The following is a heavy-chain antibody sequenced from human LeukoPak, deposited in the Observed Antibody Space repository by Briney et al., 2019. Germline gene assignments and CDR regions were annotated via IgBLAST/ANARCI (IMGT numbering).Heavy chain of an antibody. Sequence: GGSLRLSCAASGFTFSSYAMSWVRQAPGKGLEWVSTVISSGDTTYYADSVKGRFTISRDNSKNTLYLQMTSLRAEDTAVYYCAKRQGYNNNWSVDFNYWGQGTLVSVSS. CDR2: VISSGDTT. CDR1: GFTFSSYA. V-gene: IGHV3-23*01. D-gene: IGHD1-1*01. CDR3: AKRQGYNNNWSVDFNY. J-gene: IGHJ4*02.